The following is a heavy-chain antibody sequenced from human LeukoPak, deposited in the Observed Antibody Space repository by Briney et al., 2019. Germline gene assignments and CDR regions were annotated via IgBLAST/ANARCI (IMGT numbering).Heavy chain of an antibody. CDR3: AKSGVAGYDFWSGYYPLDY. CDR1: GGSFSGYY. J-gene: IGHJ4*02. D-gene: IGHD3-3*01. Sequence: SETLSLTCAVYGGSFSGYYWSWIRQPPGKGLEWIGEINHSGSTNYNPSLKSRVTISVDTSKNQFSLKLSSVTAADTAVYYCAKSGVAGYDFWSGYYPLDYWGQGALVTVSS. V-gene: IGHV4-34*01. CDR2: INHSGST.